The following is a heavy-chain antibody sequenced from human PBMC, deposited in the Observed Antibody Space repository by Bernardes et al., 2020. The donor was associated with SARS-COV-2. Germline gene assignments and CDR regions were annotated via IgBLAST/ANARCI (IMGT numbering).Heavy chain of an antibody. J-gene: IGHJ2*01. V-gene: IGHV4-34*01. CDR2: IHYSGST. CDR1: GGSLSVYY. Sequence: TLSPTCAHYGGSLSVYYWNSIRPPHWKGLEWIGEIHYSGSTNYNPSLKIRVTISVDTSKNQFSLKLNSVTAADTAVYYCARAVWGIWYFDLWGRGTLVTVSS. CDR3: ARAVWGIWYFDL. D-gene: IGHD3-16*01.